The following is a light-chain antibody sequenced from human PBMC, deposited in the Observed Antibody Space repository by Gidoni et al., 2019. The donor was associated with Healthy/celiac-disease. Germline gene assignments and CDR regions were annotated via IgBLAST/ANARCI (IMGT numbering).Light chain of an antibody. CDR3: QQSYSTPRT. Sequence: DIQMTQSPSSLSASVGDRVTITCRASQSISSYLNWYQQKPGKAPKLRIYAASRLQSGVPSRLNGSGSGTDFTLTISSLQPEDFATYYWQQSYSTPRTFGQGTKLEIK. J-gene: IGKJ2*01. V-gene: IGKV1-39*01. CDR1: QSISSY. CDR2: AAS.